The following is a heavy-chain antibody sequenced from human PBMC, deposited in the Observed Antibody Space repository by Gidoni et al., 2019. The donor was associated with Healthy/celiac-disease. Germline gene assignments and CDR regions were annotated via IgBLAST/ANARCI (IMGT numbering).Heavy chain of an antibody. CDR3: AGVHGSITYYYDSSGYYEDY. CDR1: GFTFSSYS. D-gene: IGHD3-22*01. Sequence: EVQLVESGGGLVQPGGSLRLSCAASGFTFSSYSMSWVRQAPGKGLAWVANMKQDGSGKYYVDSVKGGFTISRDNAKNSLYLQMNSLRAEDTTVYYCAGVHGSITYYYDSSGYYEDYWGQGTLVTVSS. J-gene: IGHJ4*02. CDR2: MKQDGSGK. V-gene: IGHV3-7*03.